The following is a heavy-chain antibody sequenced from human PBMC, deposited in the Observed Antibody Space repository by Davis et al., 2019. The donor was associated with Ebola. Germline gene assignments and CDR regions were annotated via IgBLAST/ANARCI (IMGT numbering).Heavy chain of an antibody. CDR2: ISSDGSST. V-gene: IGHV3-74*01. CDR1: EFTFSSYW. J-gene: IGHJ4*02. D-gene: IGHD7-27*01. Sequence: PGGSLRLSCAPSEFTFSSYWMHWVRHAPGKGLVWVSRISSDGSSTSYADSVKARFTISRDNAKNTLYLQMNSLRAEDTAVYYCGRDNWAVDFWGRGTLVTVSS. CDR3: GRDNWAVDF.